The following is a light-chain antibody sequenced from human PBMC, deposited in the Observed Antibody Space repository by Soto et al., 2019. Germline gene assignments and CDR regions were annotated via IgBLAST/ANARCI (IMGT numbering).Light chain of an antibody. J-gene: IGKJ1*01. Sequence: IVLTQSPGTLSLSPGERATLSCRASQTVSSSYLTWYQQKPGQAPRLLIYGASSRATGIPDRFSGSGSETDCTLTISRLESEDCAVYYGQHLKRFGQGTKVEIK. CDR1: QTVSSSY. CDR3: QHLKR. V-gene: IGKV3-20*01. CDR2: GAS.